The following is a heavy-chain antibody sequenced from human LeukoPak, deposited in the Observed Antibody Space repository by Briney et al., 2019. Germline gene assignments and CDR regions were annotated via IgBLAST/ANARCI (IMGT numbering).Heavy chain of an antibody. CDR3: ATRSTPEGDQDAFDI. Sequence: ASVKVSCKASGGTFSSYAISWVRQAPGQGLEWMGRIIPIFGTANYAQKFQGRVTITTNESTSTAYMELSSLRSEDTAVYYCATRSTPEGDQDAFDIWGQGTMVTVSS. J-gene: IGHJ3*02. CDR1: GGTFSSYA. CDR2: IIPIFGTA. D-gene: IGHD2-21*02. V-gene: IGHV1-69*05.